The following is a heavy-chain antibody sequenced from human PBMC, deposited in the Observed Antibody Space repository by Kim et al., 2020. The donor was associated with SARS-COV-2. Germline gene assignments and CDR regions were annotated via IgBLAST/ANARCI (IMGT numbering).Heavy chain of an antibody. V-gene: IGHV1-2*02. CDR3: ARVRGSGSYSYGP. CDR2: INPNSGGT. Sequence: ASVKVSCKASGYTFTGYYMHWVRQAPGQGLEWMGWINPNSGGTNYAQKFQGRVTMTRDTSISTAYMELSRLRSDDTAVYYCARVRGSGSYSYGPWGQGTLVTVSS. CDR1: GYTFTGYY. D-gene: IGHD3-10*01. J-gene: IGHJ5*02.